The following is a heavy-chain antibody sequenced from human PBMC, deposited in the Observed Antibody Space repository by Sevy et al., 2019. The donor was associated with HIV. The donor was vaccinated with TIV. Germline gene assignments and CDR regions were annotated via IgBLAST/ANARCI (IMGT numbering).Heavy chain of an antibody. V-gene: IGHV3-23*01. CDR2: ISPTGGTT. Sequence: GGSLRLSCAASGFTFSSYDMSWVRQAPGKGLEWVSGISPTGGTTHYAESVMGRFIISRDNSKKTLFLQMNSLRAEDTALYYCAKDLEQQLGPDYWGQGTQVTVSS. J-gene: IGHJ4*02. CDR1: GFTFSSYD. CDR3: AKDLEQQLGPDY. D-gene: IGHD6-13*01.